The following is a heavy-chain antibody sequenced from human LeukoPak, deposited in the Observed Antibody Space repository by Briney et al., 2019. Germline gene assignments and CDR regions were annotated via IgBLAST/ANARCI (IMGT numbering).Heavy chain of an antibody. Sequence: PGGSLRLSCAASGFTFSSYAMSWVRQAPGKGLEWVSAISGSGGSTYYADSVKGRFTISRDNSKNTLYLQMNSLRAEDTAVYYCAKDILGYCSGGSCYSDDAFDIWGQGTMVTVSS. D-gene: IGHD2-15*01. J-gene: IGHJ3*02. V-gene: IGHV3-23*01. CDR2: ISGSGGST. CDR3: AKDILGYCSGGSCYSDDAFDI. CDR1: GFTFSSYA.